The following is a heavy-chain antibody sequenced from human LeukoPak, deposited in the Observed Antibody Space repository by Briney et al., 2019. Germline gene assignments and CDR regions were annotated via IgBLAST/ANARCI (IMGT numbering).Heavy chain of an antibody. J-gene: IGHJ4*02. V-gene: IGHV1-69*13. CDR1: GGTFSSYA. CDR3: ARDHPSNVPDYVWGSYPY. D-gene: IGHD3-16*02. Sequence: ASVTVSCKASGGTFSSYAISWVRQAPGQGLEWMGGIIPIFGTANYAQKFQGRVTITADESTSTAYMELSSLRSEDTAVYYCARDHPSNVPDYVWGSYPYWGQGTLVTVSS. CDR2: IIPIFGTA.